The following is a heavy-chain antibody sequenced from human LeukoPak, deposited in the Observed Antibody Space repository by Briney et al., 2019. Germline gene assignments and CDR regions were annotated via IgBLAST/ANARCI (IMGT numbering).Heavy chain of an antibody. V-gene: IGHV5-51*01. Sequence: GESLKISCKGSGYSFSSYWIGWVRQMPGKGLEWMGIIYPGDSENKSSPSFQGQVTISADKSINTAYLQWSSLKASDTAMYYCARRHTYDRGAFDIWGQGTMVTVSA. CDR3: ARRHTYDRGAFDI. CDR1: GYSFSSYW. J-gene: IGHJ3*02. CDR2: IYPGDSEN. D-gene: IGHD5-12*01.